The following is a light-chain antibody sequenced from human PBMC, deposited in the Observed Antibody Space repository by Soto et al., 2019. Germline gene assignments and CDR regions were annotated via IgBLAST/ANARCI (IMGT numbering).Light chain of an antibody. CDR2: GAS. J-gene: IGKJ4*01. CDR1: QDIRSS. V-gene: IGKV3-15*01. Sequence: EIVMTQSPATLSVSPGERVTLSCRASQDIRSSLAWYQQKPGQAPRLLIYGASIRATGVPATFSGSGSGTEFTLSISCLQSEHLGVYYCQQDSSWPLTFGGGTKVEIK. CDR3: QQDSSWPLT.